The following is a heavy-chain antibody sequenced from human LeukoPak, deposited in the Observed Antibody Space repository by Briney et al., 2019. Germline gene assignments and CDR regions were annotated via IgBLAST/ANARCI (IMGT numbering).Heavy chain of an antibody. V-gene: IGHV1-69*06. Sequence: SVKVSCKASGYTFTSYYMHWVRQAPGQGLEWMGGIIPIFGTANYAQKFQGRVTMTADKSTSTAYMELSSLRSEDTAVYYCARDLRYSSGWSASGMDVWGKGTTVTISS. CDR3: ARDLRYSSGWSASGMDV. CDR2: IIPIFGTA. J-gene: IGHJ6*03. D-gene: IGHD6-19*01. CDR1: GYTFTSYY.